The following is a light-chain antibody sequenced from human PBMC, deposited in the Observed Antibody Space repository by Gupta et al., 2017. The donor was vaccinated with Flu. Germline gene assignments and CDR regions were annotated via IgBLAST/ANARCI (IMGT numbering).Light chain of an antibody. CDR3: RKDDNVPRT. Sequence: PSSLSAPVGDRVTNTCRANKEIGSFLAWFQQKPGKGPKLLIYSASTVKAGVPWRFSGSRSGTDFTLTISNLQHEDVAYYCCRKDDNVPRTFGQGTEVEIK. V-gene: IGKV1-27*01. CDR2: SAS. CDR1: KEIGSF. J-gene: IGKJ1*01.